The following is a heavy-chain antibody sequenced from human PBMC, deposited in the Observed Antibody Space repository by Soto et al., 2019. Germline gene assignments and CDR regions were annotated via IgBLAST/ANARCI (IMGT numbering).Heavy chain of an antibody. CDR2: IYYSGST. V-gene: IGHV4-30-4*01. CDR1: DDSFRGADYY. CDR3: ARVRAYCGGDCRTDYYYYYGMDV. Sequence: SETLSLTCTVSDDSFRGADYYWSWIRQPPGKGLEWIGYIYYSGSTYYNPSLKSRVTISVDTSKNQFSLKLSSVTAADTAVYYCARVRAYCGGDCRTDYYYYYGMDVWGQGTTVTVSS. D-gene: IGHD2-21*02. J-gene: IGHJ6*02.